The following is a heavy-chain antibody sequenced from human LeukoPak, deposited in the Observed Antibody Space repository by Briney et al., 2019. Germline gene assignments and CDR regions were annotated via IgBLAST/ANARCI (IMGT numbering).Heavy chain of an antibody. J-gene: IGHJ4*02. V-gene: IGHV1-18*01. CDR1: GYTFTSYG. CDR2: ISAYNGNT. CDR3: ARARKSSSSFVAVSFDY. D-gene: IGHD6-6*01. Sequence: ASVKVSCKASGYTFTSYGISWVRQAPGQGLEWMGWISAYNGNTNYAQKLQGRVTMTTDTSTSTAYMELRSLRSDDTAVYYCARARKSSSSFVAVSFDYWGQGTLVTVSS.